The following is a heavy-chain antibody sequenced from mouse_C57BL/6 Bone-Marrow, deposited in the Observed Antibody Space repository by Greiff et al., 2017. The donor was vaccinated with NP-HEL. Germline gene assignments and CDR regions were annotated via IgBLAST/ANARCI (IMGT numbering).Heavy chain of an antibody. CDR2: IYPRSGNT. CDR3: ARWGDYERDY. CDR1: GYTFTSYG. V-gene: IGHV1-81*01. Sequence: VQLQQSGAELARPGASVKLSCTASGYTFTSYGISWVKQRTGQGLEWIGEIYPRSGNTYYTAKFKGKATITADTSSSKDYMELRRQTSEDSAVYFCARWGDYERDYGGQGTSVTVSA. J-gene: IGHJ4*01.